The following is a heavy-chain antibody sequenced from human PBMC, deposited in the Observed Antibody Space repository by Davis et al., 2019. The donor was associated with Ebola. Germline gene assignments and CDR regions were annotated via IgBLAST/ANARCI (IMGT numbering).Heavy chain of an antibody. Sequence: ASVKVSRMASGYPFTDFAINWLRQAPGQRFEWLGWITTNTASPTYARGFSERFVFSLDTSVDTAFLQINNLRAEATAIYYCARGMGELALNWGQGTLVTVSS. CDR1: GYPFTDFA. D-gene: IGHD3-16*01. CDR2: ITTNTASP. V-gene: IGHV7-4-1*02. CDR3: ARGMGELALN. J-gene: IGHJ4*02.